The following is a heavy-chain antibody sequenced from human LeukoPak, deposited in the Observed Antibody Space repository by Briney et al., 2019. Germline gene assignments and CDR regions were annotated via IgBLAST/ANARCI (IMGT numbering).Heavy chain of an antibody. D-gene: IGHD3-22*01. CDR2: IRNGGNIK. Sequence: PGGSLRLSCAASGFAFGTYGMHWVRQAPGKGLEWVAFIRNGGNIKYYTDSVKGRFTISRDNSKNTLYLQMNSLRAEDTAVYYCARDERGSSGYLAFDIWGQGTMVTVSS. J-gene: IGHJ3*02. CDR3: ARDERGSSGYLAFDI. CDR1: GFAFGTYG. V-gene: IGHV3-30*02.